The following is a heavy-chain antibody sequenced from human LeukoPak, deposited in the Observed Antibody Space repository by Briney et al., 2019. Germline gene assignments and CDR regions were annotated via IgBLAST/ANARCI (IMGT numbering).Heavy chain of an antibody. V-gene: IGHV3-30*04. D-gene: IGHD2-15*01. Sequence: GGSLRLSCAASGFTFSTYAMHWVRQAPGKGLEWVAALSSDGNSKYYADSVKGRITISRDNSKNTLYVQINSLRVEDTAVYYCARDLLGTSYSHNHYYFYGMDVWGQGTTVTVSS. CDR1: GFTFSTYA. J-gene: IGHJ6*02. CDR2: LSSDGNSK. CDR3: ARDLLGTSYSHNHYYFYGMDV.